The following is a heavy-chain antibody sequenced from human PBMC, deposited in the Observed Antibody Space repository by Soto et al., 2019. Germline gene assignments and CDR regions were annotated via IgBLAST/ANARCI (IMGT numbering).Heavy chain of an antibody. CDR2: INPNSGGT. CDR1: GYTFTGYY. D-gene: IGHD5-18*01. J-gene: IGHJ4*02. CDR3: ARGGCSYGMSDFDY. V-gene: IGHV1-2*04. Sequence: ASVKVSCKASGYTFTGYYMHWVRQAPGQGLEWMGWINPNSGGTNYAQKFQGWVTMTRDTSISTAYMELSRLRSDDTAVYYCARGGCSYGMSDFDYWGQGTLVTVSS.